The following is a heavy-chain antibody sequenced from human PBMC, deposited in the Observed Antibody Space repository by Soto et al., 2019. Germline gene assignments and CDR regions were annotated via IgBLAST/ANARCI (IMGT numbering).Heavy chain of an antibody. V-gene: IGHV3-30*18. CDR3: AKAPTCPPPSRWYFDL. Sequence: GGSLRLSCAASGFTFSTYGMHWVRQAPGKGLEWVAVISYDGSYKYYADSVKGRFTISRDNSKNTLYVQMNSLRAEDTAVYYCAKAPTCPPPSRWYFDLWGRGTLVTVSS. CDR2: ISYDGSYK. J-gene: IGHJ2*01. CDR1: GFTFSTYG.